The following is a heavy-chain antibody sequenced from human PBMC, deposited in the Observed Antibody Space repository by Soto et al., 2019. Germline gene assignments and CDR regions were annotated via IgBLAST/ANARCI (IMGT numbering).Heavy chain of an antibody. CDR3: DGGRDGGY. CDR2: ISAHNGNT. J-gene: IGHJ4*02. V-gene: IGHV1-18*01. CDR1: GYAFTTYG. D-gene: IGHD1-26*01. Sequence: QVQLVQSGAEVKKPGASVKVSCKASGYAFTTYGITWVRQAPGQGLEWMGWISAHNGNTKYAQTLQGRVTVTRDTSASTACMELTSERSEDKAVYYCDGGRDGGYRCQGAVVSVSP.